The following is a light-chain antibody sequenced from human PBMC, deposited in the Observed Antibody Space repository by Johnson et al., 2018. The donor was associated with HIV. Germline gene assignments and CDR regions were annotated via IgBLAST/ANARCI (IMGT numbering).Light chain of an antibody. CDR3: ATWDTSLSAGGG. Sequence: QSVLTQPPSVSAAPGQRVTISCSGTSSTFGNSYISWYQLLPGSPPKLLIFKNNERPSGIPDRFSGSKSGPSATLDITGLQTGDEADYYCATWDTSLSAGGGFGTGTKVTVL. CDR2: KNN. CDR1: SSTFGNSY. V-gene: IGLV1-51*02. J-gene: IGLJ1*01.